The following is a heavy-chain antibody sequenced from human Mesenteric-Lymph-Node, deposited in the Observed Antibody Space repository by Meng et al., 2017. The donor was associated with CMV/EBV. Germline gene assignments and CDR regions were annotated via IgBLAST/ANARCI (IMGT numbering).Heavy chain of an antibody. CDR2: INPSGRST. J-gene: IGHJ4*02. D-gene: IGHD3-10*01. CDR3: ARTYGSGSPYYFDY. V-gene: IGHV1-46*01. Sequence: SGYTFTSYYLHWVRQAPGQGLEWMGVINPSGRSTTYAQDFQGRVTMTRDTSTSTVYMELGSLRSEDTAVYSCARTYGSGSPYYFDYWGQGTLVTVSS. CDR1: GYTFTSYY.